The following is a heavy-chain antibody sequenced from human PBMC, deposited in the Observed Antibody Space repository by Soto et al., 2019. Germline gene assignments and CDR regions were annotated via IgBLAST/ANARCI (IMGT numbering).Heavy chain of an antibody. Sequence: HPGGSLRLSCVASGVTFSSYGMYWVRQAPGKGPDWVAVIWYDGSNKYYADSVKGRFTISRDNSKNTLYLQMNSLRAEDTAVYYCAKSDVPTIAAPDYWGQGAPVTVSS. J-gene: IGHJ4*02. CDR3: AKSDVPTIAAPDY. CDR1: GVTFSSYG. D-gene: IGHD5-12*01. V-gene: IGHV3-33*06. CDR2: IWYDGSNK.